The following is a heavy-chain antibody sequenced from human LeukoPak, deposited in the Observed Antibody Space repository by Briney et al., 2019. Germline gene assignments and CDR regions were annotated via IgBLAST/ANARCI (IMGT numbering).Heavy chain of an antibody. CDR2: IFYSGST. CDR3: ARVSGRLDHYYYMDV. D-gene: IGHD3-10*01. Sequence: PSETLSLTCTVSSGSISTSNYYWGWVRQPPGKALEWIGNIFYSGSTYYSPSLKSRVTISVDTSKNQFSLKLSSVTAADTAVYYCARVSGRLDHYYYMDVWGKGTTVTISS. CDR1: SGSISTSNYY. V-gene: IGHV4-39*07. J-gene: IGHJ6*03.